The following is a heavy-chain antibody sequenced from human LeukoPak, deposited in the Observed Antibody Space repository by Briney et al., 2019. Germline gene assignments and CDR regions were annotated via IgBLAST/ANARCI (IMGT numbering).Heavy chain of an antibody. CDR2: IYYSGST. CDR3: ARTLVDYFDY. CDR1: GGSISSYY. Sequence: PSETLSPTCTVSGGSISSYYWSWIRQPPGKGLEWIGYIYYSGSTNYNPSLKSRVTISVDTSKNQFSLKLSSVTAADTAVYYCARTLVDYFDYWGQGTLVTVSS. J-gene: IGHJ4*02. D-gene: IGHD6-6*01. V-gene: IGHV4-59*01.